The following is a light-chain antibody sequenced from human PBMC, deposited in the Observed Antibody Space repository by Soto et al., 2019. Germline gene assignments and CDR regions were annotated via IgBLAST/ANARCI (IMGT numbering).Light chain of an antibody. J-gene: IGLJ3*02. CDR1: SSDVGFYSY. V-gene: IGLV2-14*03. CDR2: DVA. Sequence: QSALTQPASVSESPGQSITISCTGTSSDVGFYSYVSWYQHHPGNAPKLLIYDVANRPSGVSNRFSGYKSDNTAYLSISGLQAEDEADYYCSSYTRSGTPVFGGGTKLTVL. CDR3: SSYTRSGTPV.